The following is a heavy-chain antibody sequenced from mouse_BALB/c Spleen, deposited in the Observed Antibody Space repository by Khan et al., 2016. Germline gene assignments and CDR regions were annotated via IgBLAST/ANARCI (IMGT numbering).Heavy chain of an antibody. D-gene: IGHD1-3*01. CDR1: GFNIKDTY. J-gene: IGHJ3*01. CDR3: ASAPADNVVGFAY. Sequence: VQLQQSGAELVKPGASVKLSCTASGFNIKDTYMHWVKQRPEQGLEWIGRIDPANGNTKSDPKFQGKVTITADTSSNTAYLQLSSLTSEDTAVFYCASAPADNVVGFAYWGEGTLVTVSA. V-gene: IGHV14-3*02. CDR2: IDPANGNT.